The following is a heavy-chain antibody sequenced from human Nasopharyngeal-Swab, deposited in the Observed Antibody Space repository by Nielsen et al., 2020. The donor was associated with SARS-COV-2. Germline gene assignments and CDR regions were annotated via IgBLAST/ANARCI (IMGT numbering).Heavy chain of an antibody. CDR1: GFTFSTYD. CDR2: ISASDYTT. J-gene: IGHJ4*02. D-gene: IGHD2-21*01. V-gene: IGHV3-23*01. CDR3: VKGPPAVIHYFDY. Sequence: GGSLRLSCAASGFTFSTYDMGWVRQAPGKGLEWVSVISASDYTTYYADSVKGRFTISRDNSKNTVNLQMNSLRAEDTAIYYCVKGPPAVIHYFDYWGQGTLVTVSS.